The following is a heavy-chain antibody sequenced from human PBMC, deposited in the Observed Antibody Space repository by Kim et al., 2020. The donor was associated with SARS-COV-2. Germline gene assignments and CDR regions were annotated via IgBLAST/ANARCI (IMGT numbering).Heavy chain of an antibody. CDR2: ISGSGGSS. J-gene: IGHJ4*02. D-gene: IGHD3-10*01. V-gene: IGHV3-23*01. CDR1: GFTFSSYA. Sequence: GGSLRLSCAASGFTFSSYAMSWVRQAPGKGLEWVSAISGSGGSSYYADSVKGRFTISRDNSKNTLYLQMNSLRAEDTAVYYCAKDRGGARITFRRGVTGYYFDYWGQGTLVPVSS. CDR3: AKDRGGARITFRRGVTGYYFDY.